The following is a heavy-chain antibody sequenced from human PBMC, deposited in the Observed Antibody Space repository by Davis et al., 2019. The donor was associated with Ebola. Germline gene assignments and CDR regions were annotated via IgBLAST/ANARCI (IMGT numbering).Heavy chain of an antibody. CDR3: ATAHDREY. V-gene: IGHV1-24*01. CDR1: GYTLSDVS. Sequence: AASVKVSCKISGYTLSDVSMHWVRQAPGKGLEWMGGFDPEDGETIYAQKFQGRVTMTEDTSTDTAYMELSSLRSEDTAVYYCATAHDREYWGQGTLVTVSS. J-gene: IGHJ4*02. CDR2: FDPEDGET.